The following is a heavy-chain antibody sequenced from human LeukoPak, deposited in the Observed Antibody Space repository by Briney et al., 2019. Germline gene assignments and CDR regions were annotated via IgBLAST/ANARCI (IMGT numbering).Heavy chain of an antibody. Sequence: GGSLRLSCAASGFTFSTYAMSWVRQAPGKGLEWVSGISGSGTHTYYADSVKGRFTISRDNSKNTLYLQMNGLRAEDTAVYYCAKERDYGHVDYWGQGTLVTVSS. CDR1: GFTFSTYA. V-gene: IGHV3-23*01. J-gene: IGHJ4*02. D-gene: IGHD4-17*01. CDR2: ISGSGTHT. CDR3: AKERDYGHVDY.